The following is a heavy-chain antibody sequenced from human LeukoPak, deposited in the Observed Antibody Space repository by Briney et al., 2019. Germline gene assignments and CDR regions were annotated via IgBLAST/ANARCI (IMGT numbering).Heavy chain of an antibody. J-gene: IGHJ4*02. V-gene: IGHV3-9*01. CDR2: ISWNSGSI. D-gene: IGHD2-2*01. Sequence: GGSLRLSCAASGFTFDDYAMHWVRQAPGKGLEWVSGISWNSGSIGYADSVKGRFTISRDNAKNSLYLQMNSLRAEDTALYYCSKDSGVVVVPAAMTFDYWGQGTLVTVSS. CDR3: SKDSGVVVVPAAMTFDY. CDR1: GFTFDDYA.